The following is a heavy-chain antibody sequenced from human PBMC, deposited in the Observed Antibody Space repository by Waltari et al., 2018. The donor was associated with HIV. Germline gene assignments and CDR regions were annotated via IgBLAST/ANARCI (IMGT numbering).Heavy chain of an antibody. CDR2: MGRNDNSEAI. D-gene: IGHD3-10*01. Sequence: EVQLVESGGGLVQPGWSLKLSCAASEFTFSGSAMHWVREASGKGLQWVGRMGRNDNSEAIEYAAWMKGGLTISREDSNKTAYRQMNSLKTEDKAVYYCTRQGGDIYYDYYGMDVWGQGTTVTVS. J-gene: IGHJ6*02. CDR1: EFTFSGSA. CDR3: TRQGGDIYYDYYGMDV. V-gene: IGHV3-73*01.